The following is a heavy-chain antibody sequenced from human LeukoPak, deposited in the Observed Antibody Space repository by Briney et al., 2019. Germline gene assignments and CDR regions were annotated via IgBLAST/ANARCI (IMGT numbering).Heavy chain of an antibody. D-gene: IGHD6-19*01. V-gene: IGHV4-4*07. CDR3: ARDGASGWYYFDY. CDR2: IYASGSI. CDR1: GGSVSSYY. Sequence: SETLSLTCTVSGGSVSSYYWNWIRQPAGKGLEWTGRIYASGSINYNPSLKKRVTMSVDTSKNQFSLQLSSVTAADRAICYCARDGASGWYYFDYWGQGTLVTVSS. J-gene: IGHJ4*02.